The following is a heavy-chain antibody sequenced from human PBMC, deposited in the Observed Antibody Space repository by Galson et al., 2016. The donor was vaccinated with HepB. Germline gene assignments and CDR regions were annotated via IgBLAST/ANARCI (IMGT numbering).Heavy chain of an antibody. V-gene: IGHV3-48*02. CDR3: TIAYYYPSGSLAEMAG. CDR1: GFTFSSYS. J-gene: IGHJ4*02. Sequence: SLRLSCAASGFTFSSYSMNWVRQAPGKGLEWVSYIDSVSSTIYVADSVEGRFTISRDNARNSLYLQMNSLRDEDTAVYYVTIAYYYPSGSLAEMAGWGQGTLVTVSS. D-gene: IGHD3-10*01. CDR2: IDSVSSTI.